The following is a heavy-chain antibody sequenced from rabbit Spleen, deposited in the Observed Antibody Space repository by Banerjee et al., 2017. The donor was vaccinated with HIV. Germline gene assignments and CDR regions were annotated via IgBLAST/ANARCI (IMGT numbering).Heavy chain of an antibody. J-gene: IGHJ4*01. Sequence: QEQLEESGGGLVQPEGSLTLACKASGFSFSGTYYMCWVRQAPGKGLEWIACIDTGFGGTTYYASWAKGRFTISKTSSTTVTLQMTSLTAADTATYFCARDDADSSYYSFKLWGQGTLVTVS. CDR3: ARDDADSSYYSFKL. D-gene: IGHD8-1*01. V-gene: IGHV1S45*01. CDR1: GFSFSGTYY. CDR2: IDTGFGGTT.